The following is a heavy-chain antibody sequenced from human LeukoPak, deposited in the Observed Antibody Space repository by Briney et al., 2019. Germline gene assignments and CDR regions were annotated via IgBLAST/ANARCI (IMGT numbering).Heavy chain of an antibody. Sequence: PSETLSLTCAVYGGSFSGYYWSWNRQPPGKGLEWIGEINHSGSTNYNPSLKSRVTISVDTSKKQFPLKLSSVTAADTAVYYCARVLEGSTGQHWYFDLWGRGTLVTVSS. V-gene: IGHV4-34*01. CDR2: INHSGST. CDR1: GGSFSGYY. D-gene: IGHD1-26*01. J-gene: IGHJ2*01. CDR3: ARVLEGSTGQHWYFDL.